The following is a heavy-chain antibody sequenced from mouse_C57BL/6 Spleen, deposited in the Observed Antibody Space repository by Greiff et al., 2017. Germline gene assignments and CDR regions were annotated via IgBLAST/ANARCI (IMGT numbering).Heavy chain of an antibody. CDR3: AREGSFITTVVATRVFDY. D-gene: IGHD1-1*01. CDR2: IYPGDGDT. Sequence: QVQLQQSGPELVKPGASVKISCKASGYAFSSSWMNWVKQRPGKGLEWIGRIYPGDGDTNYNGKFKGKATLTADKSSSTAYMQLSSLTSEDSAVYFCAREGSFITTVVATRVFDYWGQGTTLTVSS. J-gene: IGHJ2*01. V-gene: IGHV1-82*01. CDR1: GYAFSSSW.